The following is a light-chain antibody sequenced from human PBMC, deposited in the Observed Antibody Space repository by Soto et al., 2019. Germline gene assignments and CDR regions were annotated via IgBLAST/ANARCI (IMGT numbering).Light chain of an antibody. J-gene: IGKJ3*01. CDR1: QSVSSY. CDR2: DAS. CDR3: QQYNSHSGA. Sequence: EIVLTQSPATLSLSPGERATPSCRASQSVSSYLAWYQQKPGQAPRLLIYDASNRATGIPARFTGSGSGTEFTLTISNLQPDDVATYYGQQYNSHSGAFGPGTKVDIK. V-gene: IGKV3-11*01.